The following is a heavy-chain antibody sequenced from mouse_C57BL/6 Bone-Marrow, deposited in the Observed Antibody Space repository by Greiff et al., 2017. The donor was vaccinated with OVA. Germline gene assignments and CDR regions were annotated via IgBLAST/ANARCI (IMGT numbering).Heavy chain of an antibody. J-gene: IGHJ3*01. CDR3: ARGGIYYGYDADFAY. CDR2: IYPGSGST. CDR1: GYTFTSYW. D-gene: IGHD2-2*01. Sequence: QVHVKQPGAELVKPGASVKMSCKASGYTFTSYWITWVKQRPGQGLEWIGDIYPGSGSTNYNEKFKSKATLTVDTSSSTAYMQLSSLTSEDSAVYYCARGGIYYGYDADFAYWGQGTLVTVSA. V-gene: IGHV1-55*01.